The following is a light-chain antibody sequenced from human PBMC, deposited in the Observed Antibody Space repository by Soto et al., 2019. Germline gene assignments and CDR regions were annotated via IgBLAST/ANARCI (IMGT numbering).Light chain of an antibody. J-gene: IGKJ1*01. CDR2: DAS. CDR3: QQYITSGT. V-gene: IGKV1-5*01. Sequence: DIQMTESPCTRSASVLGGVTSTCRASQRIRSWLAWHQQKPGKAPQLLIYDASSLERGPPSRFSGSGSGTEFTLTISRLTPDDFATYYRQQYITSGTCGKGTKGDIK. CDR1: QRIRSW.